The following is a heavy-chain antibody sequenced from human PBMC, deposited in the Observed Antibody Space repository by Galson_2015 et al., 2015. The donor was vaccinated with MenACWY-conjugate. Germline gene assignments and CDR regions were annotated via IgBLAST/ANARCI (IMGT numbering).Heavy chain of an antibody. CDR2: IKPDGSDI. D-gene: IGHD3-16*01. Sequence: SLRLSCAASRYIFSGYWMGWVRQAPGQGLDWVANIKPDGSDIECADSVKARITISRDNAQNTLYLQMDSLRVEDTAVYYCVRWGLAYAMDVWGQGTTVTVPS. V-gene: IGHV3-7*03. J-gene: IGHJ6*02. CDR1: RYIFSGYW. CDR3: VRWGLAYAMDV.